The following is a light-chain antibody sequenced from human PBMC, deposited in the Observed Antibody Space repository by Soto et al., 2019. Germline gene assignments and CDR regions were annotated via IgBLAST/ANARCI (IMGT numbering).Light chain of an antibody. Sequence: QSALTQPASVSGFPGQSITISCIGTSSDVGGYNFVSWYQQHPGKAPKLMIYEVSNRPSGVSTRFSGSKSGNTASLTISGLQAEDEADYYCFSYRSTGILLFGGGTKVTVL. V-gene: IGLV2-14*01. J-gene: IGLJ2*01. CDR1: SSDVGGYNF. CDR3: FSYRSTGILL. CDR2: EVS.